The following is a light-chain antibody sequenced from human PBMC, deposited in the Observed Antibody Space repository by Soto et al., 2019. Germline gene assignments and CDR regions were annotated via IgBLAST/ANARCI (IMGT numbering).Light chain of an antibody. CDR3: QQVNSFPYT. CDR1: QYINNW. Sequence: DIQMPQSPSSVSASVGDRVTITCRASQYINNWLVWVQQKPGKAPKLLIYGASSLQSGVPSRFSGSGSGTDFTLTINNLQPEDFATYYGQQVNSFPYTFGQVTKLEIK. CDR2: GAS. J-gene: IGKJ2*01. V-gene: IGKV1-12*01.